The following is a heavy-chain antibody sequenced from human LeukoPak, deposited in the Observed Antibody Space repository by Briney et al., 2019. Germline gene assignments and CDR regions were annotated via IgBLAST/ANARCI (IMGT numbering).Heavy chain of an antibody. CDR3: ARLGSEVRAPYNWFDP. CDR2: INPNSGGT. J-gene: IGHJ5*02. Sequence: ASVKVSCKASGYSFAGYDMHWVRQVPGQGLEWMGWINPNSGGTNYAQKFQGRVTMTRDTSISTAYMELSRLRSDDTAVYYCARLGSEVRAPYNWFDPWGQGTLVTVSS. D-gene: IGHD3-10*01. CDR1: GYSFAGYD. V-gene: IGHV1-2*02.